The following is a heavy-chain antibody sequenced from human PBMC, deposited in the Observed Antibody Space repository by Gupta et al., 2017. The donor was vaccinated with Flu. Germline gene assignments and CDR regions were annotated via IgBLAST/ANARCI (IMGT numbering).Heavy chain of an antibody. V-gene: IGHV3-23*01. CDR3: ARGPFYFEY. Sequence: TFISYGMSWVRQAPGKGLEWVSSISGSGGDTYYADSVKGRFTISRDNSKSTLYLQMNSLRAEDTAVFYCARGPFYFEYWGRGILVTVSS. CDR2: ISGSGGDT. J-gene: IGHJ4*02. CDR1: TFISYG.